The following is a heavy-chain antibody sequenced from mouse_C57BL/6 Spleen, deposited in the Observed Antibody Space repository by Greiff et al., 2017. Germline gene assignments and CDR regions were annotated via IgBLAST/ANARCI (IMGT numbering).Heavy chain of an antibody. CDR2: IYPGDGDT. CDR3: ARYLLRQGYYFGY. J-gene: IGHJ2*01. CDR1: GYAFSSSW. D-gene: IGHD2-4*01. Sequence: VQLQESGPELVKPGASVKISCKASGYAFSSSWMNWVKQRPGKGLEWIGRIYPGDGDTNYNGKFKGKATLTADKSSSTAYMQLSSLASEDSAVYFCARYLLRQGYYFGYWGQGTTLTVSS. V-gene: IGHV1-82*01.